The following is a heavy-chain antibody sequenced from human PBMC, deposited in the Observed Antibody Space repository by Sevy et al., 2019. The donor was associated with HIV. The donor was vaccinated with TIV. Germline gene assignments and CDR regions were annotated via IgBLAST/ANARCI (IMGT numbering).Heavy chain of an antibody. CDR1: GGCISVYY. Sequence: SETLSLTCTVSGGCISVYYWSWIRQPPGKALECIGDIYYTGSTNYNPSLKSRVTISVDTSKNQLSLKLSSVTAADTAVYYCARAPPVRSGDDSLNWFDPWGQGSLVTVSS. CDR2: IYYTGST. D-gene: IGHD5-12*01. V-gene: IGHV4-59*13. CDR3: ARAPPVRSGDDSLNWFDP. J-gene: IGHJ5*02.